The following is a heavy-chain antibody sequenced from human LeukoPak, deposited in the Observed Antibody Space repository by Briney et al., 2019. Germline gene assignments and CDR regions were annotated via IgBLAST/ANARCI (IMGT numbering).Heavy chain of an antibody. CDR3: ARWYSSSLFDP. CDR2: IYTSGST. D-gene: IGHD6-6*01. J-gene: IGHJ5*02. V-gene: IGHV4-4*07. Sequence: SETLSLTCTVSGGSISSYYWSWIRQPAGKGLKWIGRIYTSGSTNYNPSLRSRVTMSVDTSKNQFSLKLSSVTAADTAVYYCARWYSSSLFDPWGQGTLVTVSS. CDR1: GGSISSYY.